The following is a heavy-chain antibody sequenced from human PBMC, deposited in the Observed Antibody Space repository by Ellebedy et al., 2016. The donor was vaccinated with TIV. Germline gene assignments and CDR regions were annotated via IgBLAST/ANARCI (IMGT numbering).Heavy chain of an antibody. CDR2: IDTSDSYN. CDR1: GYSFTSYW. J-gene: IGHJ2*01. CDR3: ARHSWRSDWFFDL. V-gene: IGHV5-10-1*01. Sequence: GESLKISCQGSGYSFTSYWITWVRQMPGKGLEWMGRIDTSDSYNNYSPSFQGHVTISADKSTNTAYLQRSSLKASDTAMYYCARHSWRSDWFFDLWGRGTLATVSS. D-gene: IGHD3-16*01.